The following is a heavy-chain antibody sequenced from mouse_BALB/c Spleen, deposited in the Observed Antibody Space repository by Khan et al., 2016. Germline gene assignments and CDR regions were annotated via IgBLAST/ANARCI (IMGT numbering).Heavy chain of an antibody. J-gene: IGHJ4*01. CDR3: ARARYTMDY. CDR2: ILPGSGNS. CDR1: GYTFNNYW. Sequence: QVQLKQSGAELMKPGASVKISCKATGYTFNNYWIEWVKQRPGHGLEWIGDILPGSGNSNYNENLKGKATFTADTSSNTAYMQLSSRTSESSVFYYCARARYTMDYWGQGTSVPVSS. V-gene: IGHV1-9*01.